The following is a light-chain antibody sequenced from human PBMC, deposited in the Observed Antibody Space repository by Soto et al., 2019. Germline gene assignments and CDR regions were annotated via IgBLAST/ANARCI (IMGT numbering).Light chain of an antibody. CDR2: RNN. Sequence: QSVLTQPPSASGTPGQRVTISCSGSSSNIGSNFVYWYQQFPGTAPKLLIYRNNQRPSGVPDRFSGSKSGTSASLAISGLPSEDEAEYYCAAWDDSLSGWVFGEGTKLTV. V-gene: IGLV1-47*01. J-gene: IGLJ2*01. CDR3: AAWDDSLSGWV. CDR1: SSNIGSNF.